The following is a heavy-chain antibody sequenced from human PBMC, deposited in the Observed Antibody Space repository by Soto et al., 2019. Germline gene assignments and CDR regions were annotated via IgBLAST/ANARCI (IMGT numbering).Heavy chain of an antibody. CDR1: GGTFGSYV. V-gene: IGHV1-69*12. Sequence: QVQLVQSGAEVKKPGSSVKVSCKASGGTFGSYVFNWVRQAPGQGLEWMGGIIPIFGTPHYAQKFQGRGTITADESTNTAYLELSSLRSEDTAVFYCARDLGSGYDPGDYWGQGALVTVSS. D-gene: IGHD5-12*01. CDR3: ARDLGSGYDPGDY. CDR2: IIPIFGTP. J-gene: IGHJ4*02.